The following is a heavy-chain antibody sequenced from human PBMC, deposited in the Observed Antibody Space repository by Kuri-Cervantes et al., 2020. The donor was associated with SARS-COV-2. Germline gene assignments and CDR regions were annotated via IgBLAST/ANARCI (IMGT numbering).Heavy chain of an antibody. CDR1: GFTFSDCS. CDR2: MSYDGSNI. V-gene: IGHV3-30*04. D-gene: IGHD3-22*01. J-gene: IGHJ4*02. Sequence: SLKISWAASGFTFSDCSMHWVRQAPGKGLGWVAVMSYDGSNIYYADSVKGRFTISRDNSKNTLYLQMISLGAEDTAIYYCATLFDSSGFMFDYWGQGTLVTVSS. CDR3: ATLFDSSGFMFDY.